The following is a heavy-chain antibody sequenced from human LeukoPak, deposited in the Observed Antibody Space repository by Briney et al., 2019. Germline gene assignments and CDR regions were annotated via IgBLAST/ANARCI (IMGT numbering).Heavy chain of an antibody. J-gene: IGHJ4*02. CDR3: ARDLPTFVDTLDY. V-gene: IGHV1-2*02. CDR2: INPNSGGA. Sequence: ASVKVSSKASGYTFTDYYMHSVRQAPGQGLGWMGWINPNSGGANYAQRFQGRVTMTGDTSISTAYMELSRLTSDDTAVYYCARDLPTFVDTLDYWGQGTLVTVSS. CDR1: GYTFTDYY. D-gene: IGHD5-18*01.